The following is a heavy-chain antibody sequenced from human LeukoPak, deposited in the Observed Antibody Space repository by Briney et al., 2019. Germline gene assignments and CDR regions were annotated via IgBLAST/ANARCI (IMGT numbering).Heavy chain of an antibody. CDR1: GYTFTADD. J-gene: IGHJ4*02. CDR2: MSPDNGDT. CDR3: TRGSLSGSSRDY. V-gene: IGHV1-8*01. Sequence: ASVRVACKAAGYTFTADDINWVRHVEGQWLEWMGWMSPDNGDTDYAQRFQGRVIMTRNTSTDTAYMELRGLRSEDTAVYYCTRGSLSGSSRDYWGQGALVTVSS. D-gene: IGHD1-26*01.